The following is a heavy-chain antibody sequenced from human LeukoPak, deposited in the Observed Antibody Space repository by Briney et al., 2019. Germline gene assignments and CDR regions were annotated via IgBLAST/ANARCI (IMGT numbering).Heavy chain of an antibody. Sequence: KSAETPSLTCTVSGGSVISGSYYWSWIRQPPGKGLEWIGYIYYSGTTDYNPSLKSRVTISIDTSKNQFSLRLSSVTAADTAVYYCARALYSGTFTFDYWGHGTLVTVSS. D-gene: IGHD1-26*01. CDR3: ARALYSGTFTFDY. V-gene: IGHV4-61*01. CDR1: GGSVISGSYY. J-gene: IGHJ4*01. CDR2: IYYSGTT.